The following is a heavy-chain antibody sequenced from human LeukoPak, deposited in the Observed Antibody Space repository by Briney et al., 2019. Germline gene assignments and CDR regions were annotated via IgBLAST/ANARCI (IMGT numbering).Heavy chain of an antibody. CDR3: VKENGLGPNYFDY. V-gene: IGHV3-21*04. Sequence: GGSLRLSCAASGFTFSSYSMNWVRQAPGKGLEWVSSISSSSSYIYYADSVKGRFTISRDKSRNTVYLQMNSLRVEDTAVYYCVKENGLGPNYFDYWGQGTLVTVSS. D-gene: IGHD2-8*01. J-gene: IGHJ4*02. CDR2: ISSSSSYI. CDR1: GFTFSSYS.